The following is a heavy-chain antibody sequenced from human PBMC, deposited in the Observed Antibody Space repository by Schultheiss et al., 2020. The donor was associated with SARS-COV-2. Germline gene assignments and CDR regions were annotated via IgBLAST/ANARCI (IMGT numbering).Heavy chain of an antibody. Sequence: GGSLRLSCAASGFTFSSYAMHWVRQAPGKGLEWVAVIWYDGSNKYYADSVKGRFTISRDNSKNTLYLQMNSLRAEDTAVYYCAKDLEGKWELPPPEFDYWGQGTLVTGSS. CDR1: GFTFSSYA. D-gene: IGHD1-26*01. J-gene: IGHJ4*02. CDR3: AKDLEGKWELPPPEFDY. V-gene: IGHV3-30*02. CDR2: IWYDGSNK.